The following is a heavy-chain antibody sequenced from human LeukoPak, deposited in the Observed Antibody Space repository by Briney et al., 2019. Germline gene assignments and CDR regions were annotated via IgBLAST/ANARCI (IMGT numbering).Heavy chain of an antibody. J-gene: IGHJ3*02. V-gene: IGHV3-11*04. CDR2: ISSSSRTI. CDR1: GFTFSDYY. D-gene: IGHD5-12*01. Sequence: SGGSLRLSCAASGFTFSDYYMSWVRQAPGKGLEWISCISSSSRTIYYADSVKGRFTISRDNAKNSLYLQMNSLRAEDTAVYYCARDSPQALAILHAFDIWGHGTMVTVSS. CDR3: ARDSPQALAILHAFDI.